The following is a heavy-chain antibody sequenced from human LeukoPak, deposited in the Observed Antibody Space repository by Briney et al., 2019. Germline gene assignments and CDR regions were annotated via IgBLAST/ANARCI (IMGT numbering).Heavy chain of an antibody. CDR3: ARARGYSGYDWYY. CDR1: GFTFSSYS. V-gene: IGHV3-21*01. CDR2: ISSSSSYI. J-gene: IGHJ4*02. D-gene: IGHD5-12*01. Sequence: GGSLRLSXAASGFTFSSYSMNWVRQAPGKGLEWVSSISSSSSYIYYADSVKGRFTISRDNAKNSLYLQMNSLRAEDTAVYYCARARGYSGYDWYYWGQGTLVTVSS.